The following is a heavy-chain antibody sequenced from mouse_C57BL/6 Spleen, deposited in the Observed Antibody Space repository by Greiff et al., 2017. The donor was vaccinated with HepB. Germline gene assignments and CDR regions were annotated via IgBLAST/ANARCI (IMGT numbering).Heavy chain of an antibody. CDR3: VKEDEGRYFDV. CDR1: GFSFNTYA. J-gene: IGHJ1*03. Sequence: GGGLVQPKGSLKLSCAASGFSFNTYAMNWVRQAPGKGLEWVARIRSKSNNYATYYADSVKDRFTISRDDSESMLYLQMNNLKTEDTAMYYCVKEDEGRYFDVWGTGTTVTVSS. CDR2: IRSKSNNYAT. V-gene: IGHV10-1*01.